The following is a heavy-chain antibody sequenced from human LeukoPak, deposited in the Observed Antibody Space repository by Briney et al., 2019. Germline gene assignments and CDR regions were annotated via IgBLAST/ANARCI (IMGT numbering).Heavy chain of an antibody. CDR3: AKEAIAAAGVGY. J-gene: IGHJ4*02. CDR1: GFTFDDYA. Sequence: QPGRSLRLSCAASGFTFDDYAMHWVRQAPGKGLEWVSGISWNSGSIGYADSVKGRFTISRDNAKNSLYLQMNSLRAEDTALYYCAKEAIAAAGVGYWGQGTLVTVSS. V-gene: IGHV3-9*01. CDR2: ISWNSGSI. D-gene: IGHD6-13*01.